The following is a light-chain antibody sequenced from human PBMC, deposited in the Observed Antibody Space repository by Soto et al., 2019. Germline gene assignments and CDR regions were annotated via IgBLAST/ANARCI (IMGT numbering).Light chain of an antibody. CDR3: QQRNIWPPVT. J-gene: IGKJ5*01. CDR2: AAS. CDR1: QGISTW. Sequence: DIQMTQSPSSLSASVGDRVTITCRASQGISTWLAWYQQKPEKAPRSLIYAASSLQSGVPLRFSGSGSGTDFTLTISSLQPEDFAVYYCQQRNIWPPVTFGQGTRLEIK. V-gene: IGKV1D-16*01.